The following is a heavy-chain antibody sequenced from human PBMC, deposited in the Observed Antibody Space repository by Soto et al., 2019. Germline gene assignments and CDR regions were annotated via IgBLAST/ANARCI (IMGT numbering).Heavy chain of an antibody. V-gene: IGHV3-23*01. CDR2: IRGSGGIT. Sequence: GGSLRLSLTVSGFPFRRYALSWVRQSPGKGLGWFSGIRGSGGITYYGDSMDGRFTSSRSNSKNTRCLGVNSLRADVTAVYLWAILIVASPRTFLDSGGQGPRVTSPQ. CDR3: AILIVASPRTFLDS. CDR1: GFPFRRYA. J-gene: IGHJ4*02. D-gene: IGHD2-15*01.